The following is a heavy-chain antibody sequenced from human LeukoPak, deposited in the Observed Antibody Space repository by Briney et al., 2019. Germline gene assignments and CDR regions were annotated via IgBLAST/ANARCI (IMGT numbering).Heavy chain of an antibody. J-gene: IGHJ5*02. D-gene: IGHD3-16*01. CDR1: GGSISSYY. Sequence: PSESLSLTCTVSGGSISSYYWSWIRQPPGKGLEWIGYIYYSGSTNYNPSLKSRVTISVDTSKNQFSLKLSSVTAADTAVYYCARDTGGNWFDPWGQGTLVTVSS. CDR3: ARDTGGNWFDP. CDR2: IYYSGST. V-gene: IGHV4-59*01.